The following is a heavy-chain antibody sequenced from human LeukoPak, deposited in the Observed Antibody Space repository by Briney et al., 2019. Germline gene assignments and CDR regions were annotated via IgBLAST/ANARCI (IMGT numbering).Heavy chain of an antibody. J-gene: IGHJ4*02. V-gene: IGHV4-59*01. D-gene: IGHD1-14*01. CDR2: IYYSGSS. Sequence: SGPALVKPSETLSLTCTVSGGSISRYHWSWIRQVPGHGLEWIEYIYYSGSSNYNHSLKSRVTISVDTSKNQFSLKLSSVTAADTAVYYCARDGGSGSLTYWGQGTLVTVSS. CDR1: GGSISRYH. CDR3: ARDGGSGSLTY.